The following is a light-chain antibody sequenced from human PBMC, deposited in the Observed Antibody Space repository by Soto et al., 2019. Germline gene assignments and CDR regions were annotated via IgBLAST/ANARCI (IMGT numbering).Light chain of an antibody. CDR2: LEGSGSY. V-gene: IGLV4-60*03. CDR3: CSYAGRYFVF. J-gene: IGLJ2*01. Sequence: QLVLTQSSSASASLGSSVKLTCTLSSGHSSYIIAWHQQQPGKAPRYLMKLEGSGSYNKGSGVPDRFSGSSSGADRYLTISNLQSEDEADYYCCSYAGRYFVFFGGGTKLTVL. CDR1: SGHSSYI.